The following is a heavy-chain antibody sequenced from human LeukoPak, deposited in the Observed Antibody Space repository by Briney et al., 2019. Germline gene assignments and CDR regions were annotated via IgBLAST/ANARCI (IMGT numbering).Heavy chain of an antibody. D-gene: IGHD6-19*01. CDR3: ARETLVAGAFDY. CDR2: MYYSGST. Sequence: SETLSLTCTVSGGSISSSSYYWGWIRQPPGKGLEWIGSMYYSGSTYYNPSLKSRVTISVDTSKNQFSLKLSSVTAADTAVYYCARETLVAGAFDYWGQGTLVTVSS. V-gene: IGHV4-39*07. J-gene: IGHJ4*02. CDR1: GGSISSSSYY.